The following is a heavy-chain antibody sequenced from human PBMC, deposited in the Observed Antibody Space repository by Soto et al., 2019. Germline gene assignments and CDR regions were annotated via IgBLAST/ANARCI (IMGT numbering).Heavy chain of an antibody. CDR2: TSGSGGST. D-gene: IGHD6-19*01. CDR1: GVSFVSHD. CDR3: ATFLRAVAGSPFDAFAI. Sequence: HLLESGGGLVQPGGSLRLSCGASGVSFVSHDMSWVRLAPGKGLEWVATTSGSGGSTHYADSVKGRFTISRVKVRTSLFLQMHSLTAEDTAIYYCATFLRAVAGSPFDAFAIWGPGTMVTVSS. V-gene: IGHV3-23*01. J-gene: IGHJ3*02.